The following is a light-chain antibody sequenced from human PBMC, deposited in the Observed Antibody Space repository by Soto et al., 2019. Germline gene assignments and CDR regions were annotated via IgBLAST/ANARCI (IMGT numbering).Light chain of an antibody. J-gene: IGKJ3*01. CDR1: QSVSSSY. V-gene: IGKV3-20*01. Sequence: EIVLTQSPGTLSLSPGERATLSCRASQSVSSSYLAWYQQKPGQAPRLLIYGASSRATGIPDRFSGSGSGTDFTLTIIRLEPADFALYYCKQYGSSLFTFGPGTKVDIK. CDR2: GAS. CDR3: KQYGSSLFT.